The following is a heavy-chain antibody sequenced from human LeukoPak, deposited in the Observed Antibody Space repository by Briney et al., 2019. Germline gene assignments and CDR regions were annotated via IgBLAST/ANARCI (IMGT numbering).Heavy chain of an antibody. CDR2: MNPNSGNT. V-gene: IGHV1-8*01. CDR3: ARDQTGGYYYDSSGYYYDY. D-gene: IGHD3-22*01. J-gene: IGHJ4*02. Sequence: EASVKVSCKASGYTFTSYDINWVRQATGQGLEWMGWMNPNSGNTGYAQKFQGRVTMTRNTSISTAYMELSSLRSEDTAVYYCARDQTGGYYYDSSGYYYDYWGQGTLVTVSS. CDR1: GYTFTSYD.